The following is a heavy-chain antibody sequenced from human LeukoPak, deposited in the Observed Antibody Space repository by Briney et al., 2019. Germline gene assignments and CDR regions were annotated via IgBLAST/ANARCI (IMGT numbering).Heavy chain of an antibody. Sequence: GESLKISCKGSGYSFTSYWIGWVRQMPGKGLEWMGIIYPGDSDTRYSLSFQGQDTISADKSISTAYLQWSSLKASDTAMYYCARRFCSSTSCYLTPFDYWGQGTLVTVSS. CDR2: IYPGDSDT. CDR1: GYSFTSYW. CDR3: ARRFCSSTSCYLTPFDY. D-gene: IGHD2-2*01. V-gene: IGHV5-51*01. J-gene: IGHJ4*02.